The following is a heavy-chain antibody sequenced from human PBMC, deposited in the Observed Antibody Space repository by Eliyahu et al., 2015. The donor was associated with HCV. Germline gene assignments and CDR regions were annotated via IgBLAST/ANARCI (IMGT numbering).Heavy chain of an antibody. J-gene: IGHJ6*02. CDR2: IAYDGSNK. Sequence: GKGLEWVAVIAYDGSNKYXADSVKGRFTISRDNSKNXLYLQMNSLRAEDTAXYYXAKDXVYSYVGYGRDVGGQGTPVTVSS. CDR3: AKDXVYSYVGYGRDV. D-gene: IGHD5-18*01. V-gene: IGHV3-30*18.